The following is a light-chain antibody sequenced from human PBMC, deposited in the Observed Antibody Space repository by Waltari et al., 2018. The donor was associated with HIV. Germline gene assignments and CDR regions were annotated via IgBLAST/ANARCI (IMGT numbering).Light chain of an antibody. CDR2: NTN. J-gene: IGLJ2*01. Sequence: QSVLTQPPSVSGAPGQRVTLPCTGSNSHLGTHDVHWYQQFPGTAPQLLIYNTNSRPSGVPDRFSGSKSGTSASLAISGLQAEDEADYFCQSSDSTLSGSVFGGGTKLTVL. CDR3: QSSDSTLSGSV. V-gene: IGLV1-40*01. CDR1: NSHLGTHD.